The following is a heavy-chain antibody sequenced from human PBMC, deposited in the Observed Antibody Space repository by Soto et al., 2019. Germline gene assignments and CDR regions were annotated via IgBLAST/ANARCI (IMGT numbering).Heavy chain of an antibody. CDR1: GDSISSGDYY. D-gene: IGHD3-22*01. CDR3: AKEFSPTDYDSSGPVGG. J-gene: IGHJ4*02. Sequence: PSETLSLTCTVSGDSISSGDYYWSWIRQPPGKGLEWIGYIYHSGNIYYNPSLKARITISLDPSRNQFSLNLNSVTAADTAVYYCAKEFSPTDYDSSGPVGGWGQGTLVTSPQ. V-gene: IGHV4-30-4*01. CDR2: IYHSGNI.